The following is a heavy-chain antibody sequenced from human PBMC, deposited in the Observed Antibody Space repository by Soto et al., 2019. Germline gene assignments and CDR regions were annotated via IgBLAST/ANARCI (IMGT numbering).Heavy chain of an antibody. V-gene: IGHV3-66*01. CDR2: IYSGGST. J-gene: IGHJ3*02. Sequence: EVQLVESGGGLVQPGGSLRLSCAASGFTVSSNYMSWVRQAPGKGLEWVSVIYSGGSTYYADSVKGRFTISRDNSKNTLYLQMNSLRAEDTAVYYCARDGYYYDSSGTSVGAFDIWGQGTMVTVSS. D-gene: IGHD3-22*01. CDR1: GFTVSSNY. CDR3: ARDGYYYDSSGTSVGAFDI.